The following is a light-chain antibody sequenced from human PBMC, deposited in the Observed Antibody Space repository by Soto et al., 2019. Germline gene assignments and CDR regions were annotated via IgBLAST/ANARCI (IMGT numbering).Light chain of an antibody. V-gene: IGLV1-47*01. CDR3: AAWDDSLNGRV. CDR1: NSNLGSNY. CDR2: RNN. Sequence: QSVLTQPPSASGAPGQTVNISCSGTNSNLGSNYVYWYQQLPGAAPKLLIYRNNQRPSGVPDRFSGSKSGTSGSLAISGLRSEDEADYYCAAWDDSLNGRVFGGGTKLTVL. J-gene: IGLJ2*01.